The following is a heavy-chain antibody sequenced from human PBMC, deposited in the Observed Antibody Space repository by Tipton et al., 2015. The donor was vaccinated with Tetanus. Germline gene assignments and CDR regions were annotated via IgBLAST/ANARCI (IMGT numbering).Heavy chain of an antibody. V-gene: IGHV1-69*14. CDR2: IIPMFRTT. J-gene: IGHJ6*02. CDR3: AVEYYHDTGVYQPAYYGLVV. D-gene: IGHD3-22*01. CDR1: GGTFSSYA. Sequence: VQLVQSGAEVKKPGSSVKVSCKASGGTFSSYAISWVRQAPGQGLEWMGGIIPMFRTTNYAQKFQGRVTITADKSTSVAYMELSSLRSEDTAVYYWAVEYYHDTGVYQPAYYGLVVWGQGTTVTVSS.